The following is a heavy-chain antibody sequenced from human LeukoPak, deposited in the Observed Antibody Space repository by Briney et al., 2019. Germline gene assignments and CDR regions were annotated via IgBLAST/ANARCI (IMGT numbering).Heavy chain of an antibody. CDR1: GYSISSGYY. D-gene: IGHD6-13*01. J-gene: IGHJ4*02. Sequence: SETLSLTCAVSGYSISSGYYWGWIRQPPGKGLEWIGSIYHSGSTYYNPSLKSRVTISVDTSKNQFSLKLSSVTAADTAVYYCARGGIAAAGTSFDYRGQGTLVTVSS. V-gene: IGHV4-38-2*01. CDR3: ARGGIAAAGTSFDY. CDR2: IYHSGST.